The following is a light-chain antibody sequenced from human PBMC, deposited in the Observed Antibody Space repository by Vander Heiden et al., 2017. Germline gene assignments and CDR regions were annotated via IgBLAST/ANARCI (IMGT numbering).Light chain of an antibody. Sequence: DPVSITCQASQDISNYLNWYQQKPGKAPKLLIYDASNLETGVPTRFSGSGSGTDFTFTISRLQPEDIATYYCQQYDNLLSITFGQGTRLEIK. V-gene: IGKV1-33*01. CDR2: DAS. CDR1: QDISNY. CDR3: QQYDNLLSIT. J-gene: IGKJ5*01.